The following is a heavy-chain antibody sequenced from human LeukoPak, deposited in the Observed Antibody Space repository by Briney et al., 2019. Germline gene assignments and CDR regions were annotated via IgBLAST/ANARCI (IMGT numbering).Heavy chain of an antibody. D-gene: IGHD7-27*01. Sequence: GRSLRLSCAASGFTFSSYAMHWVRQAPGKGLEWVAVISYDGSNKYYADSVKGRFTISRDNSMNTLYLQMNSLRAEDTAVYHYARSGTGEGSNYYYYGMDVWGKGTTVTVSS. CDR1: GFTFSSYA. J-gene: IGHJ6*04. CDR3: ARSGTGEGSNYYYYGMDV. V-gene: IGHV3-30*04. CDR2: ISYDGSNK.